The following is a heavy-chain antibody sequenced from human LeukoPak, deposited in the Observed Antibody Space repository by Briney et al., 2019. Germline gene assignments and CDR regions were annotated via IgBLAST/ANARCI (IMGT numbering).Heavy chain of an antibody. Sequence: GASVKVSCKVSGYTLTELSMHWVRQAPGKGLEWMGGFDPEDGETIYAQKFQGRVTMTEDTSTDTAYMELSSLRSEDTAVYYCATSTKSSRQTLSYWYFDLWGRGTLVTVSS. CDR1: GYTLTELS. CDR3: ATSTKSSRQTLSYWYFDL. CDR2: FDPEDGET. J-gene: IGHJ2*01. V-gene: IGHV1-24*01. D-gene: IGHD6-13*01.